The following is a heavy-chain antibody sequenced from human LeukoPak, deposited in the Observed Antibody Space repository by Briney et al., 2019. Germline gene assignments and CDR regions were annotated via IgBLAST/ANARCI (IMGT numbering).Heavy chain of an antibody. Sequence: SETLSPTCTVSGGSISSYYWSWIRQPPGKGLEWIGYIYYSGSTNYNPSLKSRVTISVDTSKNQFSLKLSSVTAADTAVYYCARGIEGAKYWGQGTLVTVSS. CDR2: IYYSGST. CDR3: ARGIEGAKY. V-gene: IGHV4-59*01. CDR1: GGSISSYY. D-gene: IGHD1-26*01. J-gene: IGHJ4*02.